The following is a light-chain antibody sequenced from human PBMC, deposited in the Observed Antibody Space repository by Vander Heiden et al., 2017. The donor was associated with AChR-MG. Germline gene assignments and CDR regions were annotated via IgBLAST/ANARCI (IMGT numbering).Light chain of an antibody. CDR3: QQRSNWPRT. CDR2: DAS. V-gene: IGKV3-11*01. CDR1: QSVSSY. Sequence: EIVLTQPPATLSLSRGEGATLCCRASQSVSSYLAWSQQKSRQAPRQLTYDASNRASGSPARFSGSGCGTELALAISWLEPEDFAVYYCQQRSNWPRTFGQRTQLEIK. J-gene: IGKJ2*01.